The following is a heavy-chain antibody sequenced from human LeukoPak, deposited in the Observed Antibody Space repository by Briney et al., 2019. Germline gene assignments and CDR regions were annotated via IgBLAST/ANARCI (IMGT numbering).Heavy chain of an antibody. D-gene: IGHD3-10*01. CDR1: GGSLSNYY. J-gene: IGHJ5*02. CDR2: INHSGST. Sequence: SETLSLTCAVYGGSLSNYYWSWIRQPPGKGLEWIGEINHSGSTNYNPSLKSRVAISVDMSKNQFSLELSFVTAADTAVYYCARGPASGSNFAWFDPWGQGTLVTVSS. V-gene: IGHV4-34*01. CDR3: ARGPASGSNFAWFDP.